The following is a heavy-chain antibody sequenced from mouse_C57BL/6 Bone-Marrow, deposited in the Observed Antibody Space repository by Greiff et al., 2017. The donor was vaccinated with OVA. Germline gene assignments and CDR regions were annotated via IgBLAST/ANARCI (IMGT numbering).Heavy chain of an antibody. CDR3: ARLTTVVATDAMDY. J-gene: IGHJ4*01. Sequence: EVQGVESGGGLVKPGGSLKLSCAASGFTFSDYGMHWVRQAPEQGLEWVAYISSGSSTIYYADTVKGRFTISRDNAKNTLFLQMTSLRSEDAAMYYCARLTTVVATDAMDYWGQGTSVTVSS. V-gene: IGHV5-17*01. CDR1: GFTFSDYG. D-gene: IGHD1-1*01. CDR2: ISSGSSTI.